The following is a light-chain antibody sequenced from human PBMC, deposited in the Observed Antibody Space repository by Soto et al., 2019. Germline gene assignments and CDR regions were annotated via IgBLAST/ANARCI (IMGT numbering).Light chain of an antibody. J-gene: IGKJ5*01. CDR1: QSVSSY. CDR2: DAS. CDR3: QQRSNWPIT. V-gene: IGKV3-11*01. Sequence: EIVLTQSPATLSLSPGERATLSCRASQSVSSYLAWYQQKPNQDPRLFIYDASKRATGIPARFSGSGSGTDFTLTISSLEPEDFAVYYCQQRSNWPITFGQGTRLEIK.